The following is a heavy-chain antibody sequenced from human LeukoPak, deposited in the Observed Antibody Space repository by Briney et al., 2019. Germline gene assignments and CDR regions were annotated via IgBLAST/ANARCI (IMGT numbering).Heavy chain of an antibody. CDR2: INHSGST. Sequence: SETLSLTCAVYGGSFSGYCWSWIRQPPGKGLEWIGEINHSGSTNYNPSLKSRVTISVDTSKNQFSLKLSSVTAADTAVYYCARSRGSGWNVRLYYFDYWGQGTLVTVSS. CDR1: GGSFSGYC. J-gene: IGHJ4*02. D-gene: IGHD6-19*01. V-gene: IGHV4-34*01. CDR3: ARSRGSGWNVRLYYFDY.